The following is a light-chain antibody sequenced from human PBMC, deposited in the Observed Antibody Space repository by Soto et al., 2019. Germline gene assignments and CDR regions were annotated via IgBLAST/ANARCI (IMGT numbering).Light chain of an antibody. CDR1: QSVSSY. J-gene: IGKJ5*01. CDR2: DAS. Sequence: EIVLTQSPATLSLSPGERATLSCRASQSVSSYLAWYQQKPGQAPRLLIYDASNRATGIPARFSGSGSGTDFTLTINILEPEDSAVYYCQQRSNWPSITFGQGTRLEIK. CDR3: QQRSNWPSIT. V-gene: IGKV3-11*01.